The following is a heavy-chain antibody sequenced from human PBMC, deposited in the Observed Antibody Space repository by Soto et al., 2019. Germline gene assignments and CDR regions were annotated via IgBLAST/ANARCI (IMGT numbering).Heavy chain of an antibody. Sequence: PSETLSLTCVVSGGSLIIYYWSWIRQPPGKGLEWIGYIYYSGSTNYNPSLKSRVTISVDTSKNQFSLKLTSVTAADTAVYYCARGKGYWGQGTLVTVSS. CDR3: ARGKGY. J-gene: IGHJ4*02. CDR1: GGSLIIYY. CDR2: IYYSGST. V-gene: IGHV4-59*12.